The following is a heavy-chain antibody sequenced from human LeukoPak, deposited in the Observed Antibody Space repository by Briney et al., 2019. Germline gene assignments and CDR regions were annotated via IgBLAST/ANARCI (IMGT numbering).Heavy chain of an antibody. V-gene: IGHV1-8*01. CDR2: MNPNSGNT. Sequence: GASVKVSCEASGYTLTSYGINWVRQATGQGLEWMGWMNPNSGNTGYAQKFQGRVTMTRNTSISTAYMELSSLRSEDTAVYYCARGSVLRFLEWLLDWGQGTLVTVSS. D-gene: IGHD3-3*01. J-gene: IGHJ4*02. CDR3: ARGSVLRFLEWLLD. CDR1: GYTLTSYG.